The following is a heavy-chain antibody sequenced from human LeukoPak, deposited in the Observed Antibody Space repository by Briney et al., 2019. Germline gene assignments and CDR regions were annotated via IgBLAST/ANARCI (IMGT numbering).Heavy chain of an antibody. CDR1: GVSITHHF. D-gene: IGHD3-22*01. Sequence: ASETLSLTCSVSGVSITHHFWSWIRQSPGKGLEWIGYISDSGSATYSPSLKSRVTISLDMSKKQFPLNLSSVTPADTAVYFCARSRYATSSYYSVWGPGTLVTVSS. CDR2: ISDSGSA. CDR3: ARSRYATSSYYSV. V-gene: IGHV4-59*11. J-gene: IGHJ4*02.